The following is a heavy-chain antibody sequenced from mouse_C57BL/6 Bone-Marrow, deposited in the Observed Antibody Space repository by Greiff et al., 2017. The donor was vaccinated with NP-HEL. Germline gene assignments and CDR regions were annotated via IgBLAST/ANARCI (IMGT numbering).Heavy chain of an antibody. D-gene: IGHD1-1*01. V-gene: IGHV14-3*01. Sequence: VQLQQSVAELVRPGASVKLSCTASGFNIKNTYMHWVKQRPGQGLEWIGRIDPADGNTKYAPKFPGTATITADTSSTTAYLQLSSLTSEDTAIYYCAYYYGSSYVGYFDVWGTGTTVTVSS. J-gene: IGHJ1*03. CDR1: GFNIKNTY. CDR2: IDPADGNT. CDR3: AYYYGSSYVGYFDV.